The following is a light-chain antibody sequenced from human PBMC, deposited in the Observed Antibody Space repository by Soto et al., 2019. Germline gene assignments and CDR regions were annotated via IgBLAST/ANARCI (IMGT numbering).Light chain of an antibody. CDR3: HSSLIYWT. J-gene: IGKJ1*01. Sequence: AIQMTQYTSSLSASLGDRFTITCLASQGIRKDLGWYQVKPGKAPKLLIYDASNLESGVPSRFSGSGSGTEFTLTISSLQPEDIRIYYCHSSLIYWTFAQGGNVDIK. V-gene: IGKV1-6*01. CDR2: DAS. CDR1: QGIRKD.